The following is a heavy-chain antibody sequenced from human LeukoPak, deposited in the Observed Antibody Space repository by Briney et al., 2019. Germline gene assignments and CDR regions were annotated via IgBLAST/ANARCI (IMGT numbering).Heavy chain of an antibody. CDR1: GGSISSYY. V-gene: IGHV4-59*08. CDR2: IYYSGST. D-gene: IGHD5-12*01. CDR3: ARAGGYLLYFDS. J-gene: IGHJ4*02. Sequence: SETLSLTCTVSGGSISSYYWSWIWQPPGKGLEWIGYIYYSGSTNYNPSLKSRVTISVDTSKNEFSLKLNSVTAADTAVYYCARAGGYLLYFDSWGQGTLATVSS.